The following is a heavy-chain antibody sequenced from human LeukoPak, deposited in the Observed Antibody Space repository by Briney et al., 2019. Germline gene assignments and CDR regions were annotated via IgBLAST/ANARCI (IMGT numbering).Heavy chain of an antibody. CDR1: GFTVSNNY. CDR3: LRRTTVTSGAFDI. D-gene: IGHD4-17*01. CDR2: IYGGGNT. Sequence: GGSLRLSCAASGFTVSNNYMGWVRQAPGKGLEWVSVIYGGGNTYYADSVKGRFTISRDNSKNTLYLQMNSLRAEDTAVYYCLRRTTVTSGAFDIWGQGTMVTVSS. J-gene: IGHJ3*02. V-gene: IGHV3-66*02.